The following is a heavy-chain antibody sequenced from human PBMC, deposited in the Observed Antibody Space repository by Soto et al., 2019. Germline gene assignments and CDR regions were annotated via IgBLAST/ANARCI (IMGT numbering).Heavy chain of an antibody. CDR1: GFTFSSFG. J-gene: IGHJ4*02. D-gene: IGHD3-3*01. Sequence: GGSRRLSCAASGFTFSSFGMNWVRQAPGKGLEWVSSLSPNGGSTYYAESVKGRFTISRDNAKNTLFLQMDSLRAEDTAVYFCAKSKDSTIFGVVIYYFDTWGQGALVTVSS. V-gene: IGHV3-23*01. CDR3: AKSKDSTIFGVVIYYFDT. CDR2: LSPNGGST.